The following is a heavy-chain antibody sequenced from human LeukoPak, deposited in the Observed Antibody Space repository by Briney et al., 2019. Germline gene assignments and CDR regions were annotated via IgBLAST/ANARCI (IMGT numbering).Heavy chain of an antibody. CDR3: TREQPTGTTRIAAFDI. J-gene: IGHJ3*02. D-gene: IGHD1-1*01. CDR2: IRSKAYGGTT. CDR1: GFTFGDYA. Sequence: PGGSLRLSCTASGFTFGDYAMSWFRQAPGKGLEWVGFIRSKAYGGTTEYAASVKGRFTISRDDSKSIAYLQMNSLKTEDTAVYYCTREQPTGTTRIAAFDIWGQGTMVTVSS. V-gene: IGHV3-49*03.